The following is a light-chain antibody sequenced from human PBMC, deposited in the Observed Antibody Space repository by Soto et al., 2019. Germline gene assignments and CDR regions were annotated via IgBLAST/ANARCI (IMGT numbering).Light chain of an antibody. V-gene: IGKV3-15*01. CDR3: QQYNNRPPLP. CDR2: GAS. J-gene: IGKJ3*01. CDR1: QSVSSN. Sequence: EIVMTQSPATLSVSPGERAALSCRASQSVSSNLAWYQQKPGQAPRLLIYGASTRATGIPARFSGSGSGTEFTLTISSLQSEDFAFYYCQQYNNRPPLPLGPATNLDS.